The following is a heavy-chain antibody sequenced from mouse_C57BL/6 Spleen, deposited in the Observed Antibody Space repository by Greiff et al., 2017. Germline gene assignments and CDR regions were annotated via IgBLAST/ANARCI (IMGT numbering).Heavy chain of an antibody. V-gene: IGHV1-64*01. CDR3: ESRRLYFDY. J-gene: IGHJ4*01. CDR1: GYTFTSYW. D-gene: IGHD2-12*01. Sequence: QVQLQQPGAELVKPGASVKLSCKASGYTFTSYWMHWVKQRPGQGLEWIGMIHPNSGSNKYNEKFKSKATLTVDNSYSTAYMTISSLTSADSAVYDRESRRLYFDYWGQGTSVTVSS. CDR2: IHPNSGSN.